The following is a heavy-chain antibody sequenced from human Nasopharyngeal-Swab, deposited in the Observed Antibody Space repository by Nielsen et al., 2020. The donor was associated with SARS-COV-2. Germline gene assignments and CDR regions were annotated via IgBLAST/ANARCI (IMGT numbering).Heavy chain of an antibody. J-gene: IGHJ6*02. V-gene: IGHV3-21*01. D-gene: IGHD3-3*01. CDR3: ARDGLDYDFWSAYFMDV. Sequence: GESLQISCAASVFTFNNYNFNWFRQAPGKGLEWVSSISSSSSYIYYADSVKGRFTISRDNAKNSLYLQMNSLRAEDTAVYYCARDGLDYDFWSAYFMDVWGQGTTVTVSS. CDR1: VFTFNNYN. CDR2: ISSSSSYI.